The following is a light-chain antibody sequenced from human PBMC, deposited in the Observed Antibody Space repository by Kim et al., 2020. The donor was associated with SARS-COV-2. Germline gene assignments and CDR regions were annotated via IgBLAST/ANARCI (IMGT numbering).Light chain of an antibody. V-gene: IGLV3-19*01. Sequence: AVGQTVTLTSQGDSLKRYYATWYQQKPGQAPLLVIYGENNRPSGIPDRFFGSSSRNTASLTITGAQAEDEADYYCSSRDSRSDHVVFGGGTQLTVL. J-gene: IGLJ3*02. CDR1: SLKRYY. CDR3: SSRDSRSDHVV. CDR2: GEN.